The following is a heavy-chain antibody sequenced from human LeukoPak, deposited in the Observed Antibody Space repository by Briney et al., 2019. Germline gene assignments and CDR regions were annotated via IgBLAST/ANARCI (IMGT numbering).Heavy chain of an antibody. CDR2: IKQDGGEK. V-gene: IGHV3-7*03. J-gene: IGHJ4*02. CDR3: ARDGRPLDY. Sequence: GGSLRLSCAASGFTVSSNYMSWVRQAPGKGLEWVANIKQDGGEKYYVDSVKGRFTISRDNARNSLYLQMNSLRVEDTAVYYCARDGRPLDYWGQGTLVTVSS. CDR1: GFTVSSNY.